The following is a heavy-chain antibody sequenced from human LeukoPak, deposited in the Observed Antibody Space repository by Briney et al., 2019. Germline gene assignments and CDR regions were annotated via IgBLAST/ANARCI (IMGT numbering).Heavy chain of an antibody. CDR2: INHNGNVN. J-gene: IGHJ6*02. CDR1: GFTFSSYW. D-gene: IGHD2-15*01. V-gene: IGHV3-7*03. Sequence: GGSLRLSCAASGFTFSSYWMNWARQAPGKGLEWVASINHNGNVNYYVDSVKGRFTISRDNAKNSLYLQMSNLRAEDTAVYFCAGGGGSDVWGQGATVTVSS. CDR3: AGGGGSDV.